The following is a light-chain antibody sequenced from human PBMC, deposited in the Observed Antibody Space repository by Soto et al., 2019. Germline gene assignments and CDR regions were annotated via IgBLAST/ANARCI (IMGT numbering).Light chain of an antibody. CDR2: DAA. V-gene: IGKV1-5*01. Sequence: DIQMTQSPSTLSASVGDRVTITCRASQSISSWWAWYQQKPGKAPKLLIYDAARLESGVPSRFSGSGSGTEFTLTITSLQPVDFATYYCQQYNSYWHGYTFGQGTNLELK. J-gene: IGKJ2*01. CDR1: QSISSW. CDR3: QQYNSYWHGYT.